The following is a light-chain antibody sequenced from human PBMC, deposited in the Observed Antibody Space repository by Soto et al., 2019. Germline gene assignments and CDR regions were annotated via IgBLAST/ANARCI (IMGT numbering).Light chain of an antibody. CDR3: SSYTDRNNLV. CDR2: DVS. CDR1: SSDIGGYNS. Sequence: QSALTQSPSASGSPGQSVTISCTGTSSDIGGYNSVSWYQQHPGKAPKVMIYDVSKRPSVVPDRFSGSKSGNTASLTVSALQAEDEADYYCSSYTDRNNLVFGTGTKLTVL. J-gene: IGLJ1*01. V-gene: IGLV2-8*01.